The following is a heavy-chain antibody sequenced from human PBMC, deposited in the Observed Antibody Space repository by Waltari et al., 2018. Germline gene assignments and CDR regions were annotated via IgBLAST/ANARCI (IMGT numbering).Heavy chain of an antibody. Sequence: EVQLVESGGGLVQPGESLRLSCAASGFTFSSYSMNWVRQAPGKGLELISKINSDSSTIYYADSVEGRFTISRDNAKNSLYLQMNSLRAEDTAVYYCARRGYCGSTSCYGAVYFDYWGQGTLVTVSS. CDR1: GFTFSSYS. CDR3: ARRGYCGSTSCYGAVYFDY. D-gene: IGHD2-2*01. V-gene: IGHV3-48*04. J-gene: IGHJ4*02. CDR2: INSDSSTI.